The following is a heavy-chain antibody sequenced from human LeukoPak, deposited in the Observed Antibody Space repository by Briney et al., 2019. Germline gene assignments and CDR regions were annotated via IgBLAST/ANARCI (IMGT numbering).Heavy chain of an antibody. D-gene: IGHD6-13*01. CDR2: IYTSGST. Sequence: PSETLSLTCTVSGGSISSYYWSWIRQPAGKGLEWIGRIYTSGSTNYNPPLKSRVTMSVDTSKNQFSLKLSSVTAADTAVYYCARGPNPMYSSSWYFDYRGQGTLVTVSS. CDR3: ARGPNPMYSSSWYFDY. J-gene: IGHJ4*02. CDR1: GGSISSYY. V-gene: IGHV4-4*07.